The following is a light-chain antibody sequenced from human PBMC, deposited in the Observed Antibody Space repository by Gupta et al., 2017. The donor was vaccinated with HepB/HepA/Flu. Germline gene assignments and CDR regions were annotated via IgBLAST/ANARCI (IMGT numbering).Light chain of an antibody. Sequence: SYELTHPPSVSESPGQTASITCSGHNLRDKYTSWYQQKAGQSPGWILYQDNIRHSGIPDRFSGSNSGDKAPLTISGTQPVDETDYYCQSWDNNAGVFGGGTKLTVL. CDR3: QSWDNNAGV. J-gene: IGLJ3*02. CDR2: QDN. CDR1: NLRDKY. V-gene: IGLV3-1*01.